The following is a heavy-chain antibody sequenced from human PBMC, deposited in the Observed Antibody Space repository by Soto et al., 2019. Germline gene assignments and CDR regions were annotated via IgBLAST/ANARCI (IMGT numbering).Heavy chain of an antibody. V-gene: IGHV3-74*01. CDR2: INSDGGST. Sequence: PGGSLRLSCAASGFTFSSYWMHWVRQAPGKGLVWVSRINSDGGSTSYADSVKGRFTLSRDNAKNTLYLQMNSLRDEDTAVYYCARGIQVNWFDPWGQGTLVTVSS. J-gene: IGHJ5*02. CDR1: GFTFSSYW. CDR3: ARGIQVNWFDP.